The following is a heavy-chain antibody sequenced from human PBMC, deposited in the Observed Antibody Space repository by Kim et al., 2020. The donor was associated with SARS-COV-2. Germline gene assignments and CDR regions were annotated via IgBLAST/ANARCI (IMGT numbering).Heavy chain of an antibody. CDR3: ARDRSSGWYVFDS. D-gene: IGHD6-19*01. J-gene: IGHJ4*02. Sequence: NYADSVKCRFTISRENSNNTVHLQMNRLRAEDTAVYFCARDRSSGWYVFDSWGQGTLVTVSS. V-gene: IGHV3-53*01.